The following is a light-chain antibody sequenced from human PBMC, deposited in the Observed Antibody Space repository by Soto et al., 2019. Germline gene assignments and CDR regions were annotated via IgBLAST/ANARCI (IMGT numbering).Light chain of an antibody. CDR1: SSNLGDNT. CDR2: SNN. Sequence: QSVLTQPPSASGTPGQRVTISCSGSSSNLGDNTVNWYQQLPGTAPKLLIYSNNQRPSGVPDRFSGSKSGTSASLAISGLQSEDEADYYCAAWDDSLNYVFGTGTKLTVL. CDR3: AAWDDSLNYV. V-gene: IGLV1-44*01. J-gene: IGLJ1*01.